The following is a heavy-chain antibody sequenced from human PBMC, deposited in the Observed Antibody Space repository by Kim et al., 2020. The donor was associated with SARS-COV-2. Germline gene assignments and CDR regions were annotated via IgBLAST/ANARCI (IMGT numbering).Heavy chain of an antibody. V-gene: IGHV4-59*01. CDR3: ARFQTGTTGYFDY. J-gene: IGHJ4*02. Sequence: YHPPLKSRVTISVDTSKNQFSLKLSSVTAADTAVYYCARFQTGTTGYFDYWGQGTLVTVSS. D-gene: IGHD1-7*01.